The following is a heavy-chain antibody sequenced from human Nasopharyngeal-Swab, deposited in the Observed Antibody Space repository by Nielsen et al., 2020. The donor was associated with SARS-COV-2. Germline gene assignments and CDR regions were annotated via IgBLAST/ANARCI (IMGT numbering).Heavy chain of an antibody. CDR2: INPSGGST. Sequence: ASVKVSCKASGYTFTSYYMHWVRQAPGQGLEWMGIINPSGGSTSYAQKFQGRVTMTRDTSTSTVYMGLSSLRSEDTAVYYCAREDTCGYSGYDCDYYGMDVWGQGTTVTVSS. D-gene: IGHD5-12*01. V-gene: IGHV1-46*01. CDR3: AREDTCGYSGYDCDYYGMDV. J-gene: IGHJ6*02. CDR1: GYTFTSYY.